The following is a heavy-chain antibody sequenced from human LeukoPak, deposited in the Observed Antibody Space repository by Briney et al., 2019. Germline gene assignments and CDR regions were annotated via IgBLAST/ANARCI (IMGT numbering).Heavy chain of an antibody. Sequence: GGSLRLSCAASGVTITNKAMSWVRQGPGKGLKWVSGISGRAGRDYYADSVKGRFTISRDSSKSTLYLEMNSLRVEDTALFYCAIERGPGYFHDAFDIWGQGTMVTVSS. D-gene: IGHD3-9*01. CDR3: AIERGPGYFHDAFDI. J-gene: IGHJ3*02. V-gene: IGHV3-23*01. CDR1: GVTITNKA. CDR2: ISGRAGRD.